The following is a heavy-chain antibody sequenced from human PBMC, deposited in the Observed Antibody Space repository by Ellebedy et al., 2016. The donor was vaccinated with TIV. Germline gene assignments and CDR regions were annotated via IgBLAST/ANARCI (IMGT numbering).Heavy chain of an antibody. CDR3: ARDLGVLMVYAMEP. Sequence: ASVKVSCXASGGTFSSYAISWVRQAPGQGLEWMGGINPNSGGTNYAQKFQGRVTMTRDTSISTAYMELSRLRSDDTAVYYCARDLGVLMVYAMEPWGQGTLVTVSS. D-gene: IGHD2-8*01. J-gene: IGHJ5*02. CDR1: GGTFSSYA. V-gene: IGHV1-2*02. CDR2: INPNSGGT.